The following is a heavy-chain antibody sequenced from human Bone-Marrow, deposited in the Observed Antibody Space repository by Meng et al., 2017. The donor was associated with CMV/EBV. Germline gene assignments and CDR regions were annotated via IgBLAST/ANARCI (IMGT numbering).Heavy chain of an antibody. CDR1: GGTFSSYA. J-gene: IGHJ4*02. CDR2: IIPIFGTA. Sequence: SVKVSCKASGGTFSSYAISWVRQAPGQGLEWMGGIIPIFGTANYAQKFQGRVTITTDESTSTAYMELSSLRSEDTAVYYCASGDYDSRGRDWAYWGQGTLITVSS. D-gene: IGHD3-22*01. CDR3: ASGDYDSRGRDWAY. V-gene: IGHV1-69*05.